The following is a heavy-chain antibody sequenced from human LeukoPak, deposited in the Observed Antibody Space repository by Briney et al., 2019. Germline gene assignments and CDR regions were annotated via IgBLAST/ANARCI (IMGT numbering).Heavy chain of an antibody. Sequence: GGSLRLSCAASGFTFSSYAMSGVRQAPGKGLEGVSAISGSGGSTYYAGSVKGRFTISRDNSKNTLYLQMNSLTAEDTAVYYCAKTGLREIAFDIWGQGTMVTVSS. D-gene: IGHD5-12*01. J-gene: IGHJ3*02. CDR2: ISGSGGST. CDR1: GFTFSSYA. CDR3: AKTGLREIAFDI. V-gene: IGHV3-23*01.